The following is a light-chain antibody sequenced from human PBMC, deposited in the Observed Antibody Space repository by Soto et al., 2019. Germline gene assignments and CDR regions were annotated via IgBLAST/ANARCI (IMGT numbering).Light chain of an antibody. CDR2: GAS. J-gene: IGKJ4*01. CDR1: QSVRNN. V-gene: IGKV3-20*01. Sequence: EIVLTQSPATLSSSPGERATLSCRASQSVRNNLAWYQQKPGQAPRLLIYGASSRATGIPDRFSGSGSGTDFTLTISRLEPEDFAVYYCQQYGSSLTFGGGDQGGYQ. CDR3: QQYGSSLT.